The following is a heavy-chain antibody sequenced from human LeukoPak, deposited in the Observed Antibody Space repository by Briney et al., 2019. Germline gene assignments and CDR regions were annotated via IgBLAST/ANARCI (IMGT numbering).Heavy chain of an antibody. V-gene: IGHV1-3*01. D-gene: IGHD2-2*01. CDR3: ARDRIVVVPAGFDP. Sequence: ASVKVSCKASGYTFTSYAMHWVRQAPGQRLEWMGWMNAGNGNTKYSQKFQGRVTITRDTSASTAYMELSSLRSEDTAVYYCARDRIVVVPAGFDPWGQGTLVTVSS. CDR1: GYTFTSYA. CDR2: MNAGNGNT. J-gene: IGHJ5*02.